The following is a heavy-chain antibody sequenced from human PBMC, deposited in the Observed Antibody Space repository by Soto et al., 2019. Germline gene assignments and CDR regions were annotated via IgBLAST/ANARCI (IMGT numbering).Heavy chain of an antibody. CDR2: IIPILGIA. D-gene: IGHD3-10*01. V-gene: IGHV1-69*02. CDR1: GGTFSSYT. Sequence: QVQLVQSGAEVKKPGSSVKVSCKASGGTFSSYTISWVRQAPGQGLEWMGRIIPILGIANYAQKFQGRVTITADKSTSTAYMELSSLRSEDTAVYYGAGAGIWADLDYWGQGTLVTVSS. J-gene: IGHJ4*02. CDR3: AGAGIWADLDY.